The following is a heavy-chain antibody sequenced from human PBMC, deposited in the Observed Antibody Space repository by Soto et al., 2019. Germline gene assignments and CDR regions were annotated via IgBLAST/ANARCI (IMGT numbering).Heavy chain of an antibody. J-gene: IGHJ4*02. V-gene: IGHV3-23*01. D-gene: IGHD3-16*02. CDR1: GFIFSSYG. CDR3: SKDTRLRLGDLSFDAFDS. CDR2: ISGSGGTK. Sequence: EVQLLESGGGLVQPGGSLRLSCAASGFIFSSYGMSWVRQAPGQGPAWVSGISGSGGTKYYADYVKGRFTISRDNSKNILYLQMNSLKAEDTAIYYCSKDTRLRLGDLSFDAFDSWGQGTLVTVSS.